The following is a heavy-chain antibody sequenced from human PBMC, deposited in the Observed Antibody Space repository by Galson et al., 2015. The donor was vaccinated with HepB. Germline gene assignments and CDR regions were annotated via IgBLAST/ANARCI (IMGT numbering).Heavy chain of an antibody. CDR1: GFTFSSYS. CDR3: AGYCSSTSCYFPPALPSVY. V-gene: IGHV3-48*02. CDR2: ISSSSSTI. J-gene: IGHJ4*02. Sequence: SLRLSCAASGFTFSSYSMNWVRQAPGKGLEWVSYISSSSSTIYYADSVKGRFTISRDNAKNSLYLQMNSLRDEDTAVYYCAGYCSSTSCYFPPALPSVYWGQGTLVTVSS. D-gene: IGHD2-2*01.